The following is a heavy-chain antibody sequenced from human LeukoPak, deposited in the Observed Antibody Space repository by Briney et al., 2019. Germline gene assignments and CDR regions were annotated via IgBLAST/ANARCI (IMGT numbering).Heavy chain of an antibody. J-gene: IGHJ4*02. D-gene: IGHD5-12*01. CDR3: AKGNGYGLIDY. V-gene: IGHV4-39*01. CDR2: IYSSGNT. Sequence: SETLSLTCAVSGASISSSNYYWGWVRQSPGRGLEWIGNIYSSGNTYYNASLKSRVTMYIDTSKNQFSLKLTSVTAADTAMYYCAKGNGYGLIDYRGEGSLV. CDR1: GASISSSNYY.